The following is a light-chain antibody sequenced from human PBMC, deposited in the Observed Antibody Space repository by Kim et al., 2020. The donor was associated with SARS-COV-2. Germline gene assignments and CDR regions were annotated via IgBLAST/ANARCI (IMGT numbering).Light chain of an antibody. V-gene: IGLV2-14*03. Sequence: QSALTQPASVSGSPGQSITISCTGTSSDVGGYNYVSWYQQHPGKAPKLMIYDVSHRPSGASNRFSGSKSGNTASLTISGLHAEDDADYYCSSYTSSSTLGVFGGGTQLTVL. J-gene: IGLJ2*01. CDR2: DVS. CDR1: SSDVGGYNY. CDR3: SSYTSSSTLGV.